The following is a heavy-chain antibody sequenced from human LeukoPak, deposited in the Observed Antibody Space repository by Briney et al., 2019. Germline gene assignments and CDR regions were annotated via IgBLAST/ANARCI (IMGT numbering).Heavy chain of an antibody. CDR3: ARDQNWYFDL. Sequence: PGGSLRLSCAASGFTFSSYSMIWLRQAPGKGLEWVSYISGSSSYIKYADSVKGRFTVSRDNARNSLYLQMNSLRVEDTAVYYCARDQNWYFDLWGRGTLVTVSS. J-gene: IGHJ2*01. V-gene: IGHV3-21*01. CDR2: ISGSSSYI. CDR1: GFTFSSYS.